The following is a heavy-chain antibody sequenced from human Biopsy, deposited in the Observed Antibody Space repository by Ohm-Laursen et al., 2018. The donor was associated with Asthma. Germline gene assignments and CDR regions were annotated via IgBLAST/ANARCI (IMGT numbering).Heavy chain of an antibody. CDR1: GFTVSSNG. CDR3: ARDSLGISGTIYWYDW. J-gene: IGHJ4*02. V-gene: IGHV3-53*05. D-gene: IGHD1-7*01. Sequence: GSLRLSCAASGFTVSSNGMSWVRQPPGKGLEWASVIYSGGGTFYADSVKGRVTISRDNSKNTLYLQMNSLTPDDTAVYFCARDSLGISGTIYWYDWWGQGTLVTVSS. CDR2: IYSGGGT.